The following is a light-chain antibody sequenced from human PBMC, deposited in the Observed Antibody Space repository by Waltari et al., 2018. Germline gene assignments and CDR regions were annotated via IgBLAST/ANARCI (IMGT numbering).Light chain of an antibody. CDR2: GAS. J-gene: IGKJ4*01. CDR3: QQYDISPLT. Sequence: EIVLTQSPGTLSLSPGERATLSYRASQTVRTTYLAWYQQKPGQAPTLLIYGASSRATGIPDRFSGRGSGTDFSLTISSLEPEDFAVYYCQQYDISPLTFGGGTKVEIK. V-gene: IGKV3-20*01. CDR1: QTVRTTY.